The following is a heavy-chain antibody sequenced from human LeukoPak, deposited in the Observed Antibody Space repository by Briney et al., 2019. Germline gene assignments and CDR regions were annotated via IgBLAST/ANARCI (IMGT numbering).Heavy chain of an antibody. CDR1: GGSFEHYF. CDR2: VYYSGST. CDR3: AIHRRSHGSEY. Sequence: SETLSLTCTVSGGSFEHYFWSWIRQPPGKGLEWIGCVYYSGSTDYSPSLKSRLTISADTSKNQFSLMLSSVTAADTAVYYCAIHRRSHGSEYWGQGTLVTVSS. V-gene: IGHV4-59*01. J-gene: IGHJ4*02. D-gene: IGHD3-10*01.